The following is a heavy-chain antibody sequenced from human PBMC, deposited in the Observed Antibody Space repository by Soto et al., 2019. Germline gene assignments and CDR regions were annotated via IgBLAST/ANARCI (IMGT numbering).Heavy chain of an antibody. CDR2: IYYSGST. J-gene: IGHJ6*02. CDR1: GGSISSGGYY. D-gene: IGHD3-16*01. V-gene: IGHV4-31*03. Sequence: SETLSLTCTVSGGSISSGGYYWSWIRQHPGKGLEWIGYIYYSGSTYYNPSLKSRVTISVDTSKNQFSLKLSSVTAADTAVYYCARDLPQPGGHRLGYYYYGMDVWGQGTTVTVSS. CDR3: ARDLPQPGGHRLGYYYYGMDV.